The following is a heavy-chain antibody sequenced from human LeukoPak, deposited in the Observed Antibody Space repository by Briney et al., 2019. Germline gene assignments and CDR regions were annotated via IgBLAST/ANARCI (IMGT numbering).Heavy chain of an antibody. CDR1: GGTFSSYA. V-gene: IGHV1-69*04. J-gene: IGHJ4*02. Sequence: SVKVSCKASGGTFSSYAISWVRQAPGQGLEWMGRIIPILGIANYAQKFQGRVTITADKSTSTAYMELSSLRSEDTAVYYCAREGDGYFGFDYRGQGTLVTVSS. CDR3: AREGDGYFGFDY. CDR2: IIPILGIA. D-gene: IGHD5-24*01.